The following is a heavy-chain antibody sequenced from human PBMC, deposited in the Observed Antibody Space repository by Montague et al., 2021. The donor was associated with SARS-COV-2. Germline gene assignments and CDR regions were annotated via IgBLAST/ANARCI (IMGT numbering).Heavy chain of an antibody. CDR2: INYSGST. D-gene: IGHD2-15*01. V-gene: IGHV4-59*01. CDR3: ARNLVVHYWYGMDV. Sequence: SETLSLTCTVAGGSISSYYWSWIRQPPGKGLEWIGYINYSGSTNYNPSLKNRVTISVDTSKNQFSLNLSSVTAADTAVYYCARNLVVHYWYGMDVWGQGTTVTVSS. J-gene: IGHJ6*02. CDR1: GGSISSYY.